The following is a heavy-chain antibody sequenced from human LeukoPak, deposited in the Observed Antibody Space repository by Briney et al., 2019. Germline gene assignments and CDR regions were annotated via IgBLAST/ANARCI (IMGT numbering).Heavy chain of an antibody. D-gene: IGHD1-14*01. CDR2: INADGSTA. CDR3: VVVVEPPDSDGFDV. Sequence: GGSLRLSCAASGFTFGNSWVHWVRQAPGKGLVWVSLINADGSTATYADSVKGRFTISRDNASNTLSLQMNSLTIEDTAVYYCVVVVEPPDSDGFDVWGQGTMITVSS. V-gene: IGHV3-74*01. J-gene: IGHJ3*01. CDR1: GFTFGNSW.